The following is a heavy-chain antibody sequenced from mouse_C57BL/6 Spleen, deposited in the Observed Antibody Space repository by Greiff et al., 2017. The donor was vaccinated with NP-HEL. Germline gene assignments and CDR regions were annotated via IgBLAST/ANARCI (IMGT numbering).Heavy chain of an antibody. Sequence: VQLQQSVAELVRPGASVKLSCTASGFNIKNTYMHWVKQRPEQGLAWIGRIDPAIGNTKYAPKFQGKATITADTSSNTAYLQLSSLTSEDTAIYYCATGVVITTVGNFDYWGQGTTLTVSS. CDR3: ATGVVITTVGNFDY. CDR1: GFNIKNTY. V-gene: IGHV14-3*01. CDR2: IDPAIGNT. J-gene: IGHJ2*01. D-gene: IGHD1-1*01.